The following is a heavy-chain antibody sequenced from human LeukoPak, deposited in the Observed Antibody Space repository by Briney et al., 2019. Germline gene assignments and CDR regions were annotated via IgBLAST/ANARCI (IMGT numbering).Heavy chain of an antibody. CDR1: GGLISISTYY. V-gene: IGHV4-39*07. CDR3: ARRGYDSSGYYSDY. J-gene: IGHJ4*02. D-gene: IGHD3-22*01. CDR2: IYYSGTT. Sequence: SETLSLTCTVSGGLISISTYYWGWIRQPPGKGLEWIGSIYYSGTTHYNPSLKSRVTIAVDTSKNQFSLKLVSVTAADTAVYYCARRGYDSSGYYSDYWGQGTLVTVSS.